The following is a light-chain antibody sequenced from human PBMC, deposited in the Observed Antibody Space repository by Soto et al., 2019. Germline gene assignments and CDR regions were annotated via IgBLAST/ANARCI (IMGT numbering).Light chain of an antibody. Sequence: QSALTQPASVSGSPGQSITILCSGTSSDVGAYKFVSWYRHHPGKAPQVMIYEVSNRPSGVSNRFSGSKSGNTASLTISGRQPEDEGDYYCSSYTSTSTPWVFGGGTKLTVL. V-gene: IGLV2-14*01. J-gene: IGLJ3*02. CDR1: SSDVGAYKF. CDR2: EVS. CDR3: SSYTSTSTPWV.